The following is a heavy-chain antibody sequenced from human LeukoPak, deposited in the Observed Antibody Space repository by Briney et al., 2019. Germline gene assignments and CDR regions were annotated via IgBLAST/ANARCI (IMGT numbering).Heavy chain of an antibody. V-gene: IGHV4-34*01. CDR1: GGSFRGYY. Sequence: SETLSLTCAVCGGSFRGYYWSWIRQPPGKGLDWIGEINHSGSTNYNPSLKSRVTISVDTSKNQFSLKLSSVTAADTAVYYCARLSTGDEAIDYWGQGTLVTVSS. CDR3: ARLSTGDEAIDY. D-gene: IGHD7-27*01. J-gene: IGHJ4*02. CDR2: INHSGST.